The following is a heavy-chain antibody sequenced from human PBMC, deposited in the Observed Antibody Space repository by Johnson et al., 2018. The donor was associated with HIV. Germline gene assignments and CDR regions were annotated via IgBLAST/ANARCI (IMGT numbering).Heavy chain of an antibody. J-gene: IGHJ3*01. Sequence: VQLVESGGGLIQPGRSLRLSCTGSGVTFRKFAMGWVRRAPGKGLEWIGFITSTADGGTTQYAASVGGRFTISRDDSKSIAYLQMNSLKAEDTAVYYCISPERAAAGFLTWGQGAMVTVSS. CDR1: GVTFRKFA. CDR3: ISPERAAAGFLT. V-gene: IGHV3-49*04. CDR2: ITSTADGGTT. D-gene: IGHD6-13*01.